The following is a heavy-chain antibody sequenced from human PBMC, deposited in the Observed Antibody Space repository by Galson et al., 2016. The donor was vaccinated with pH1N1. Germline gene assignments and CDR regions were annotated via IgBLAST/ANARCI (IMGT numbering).Heavy chain of an antibody. Sequence: QSGAEVTKPGESLKISCQASGYTFTRNWIAWVRQMPGRGLEWMGMIYPGDADTRYNPSFKGQVTISAGKSIITTYLHWSSLDASDTAMYFCARSARVWFDSSGYYPHYFDNWGQGTLVTVSS. CDR1: GYTFTRNW. CDR3: ARSARVWFDSSGYYPHYFDN. V-gene: IGHV5-51*01. D-gene: IGHD3-22*01. J-gene: IGHJ4*02. CDR2: IYPGDADT.